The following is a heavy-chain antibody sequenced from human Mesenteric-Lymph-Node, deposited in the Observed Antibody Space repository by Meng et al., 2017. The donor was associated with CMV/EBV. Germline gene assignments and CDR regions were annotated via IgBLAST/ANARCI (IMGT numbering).Heavy chain of an antibody. CDR1: DDSMSSYNYY. D-gene: IGHD4-17*01. Sequence: GSLRLSCTVFDDSMSSYNYYWAWIRQPPGGGLEWIGNIFTSGRTSYNSSLGSRVTMSIDTAKRQFYLKLRSVTAADTAVYFCARDHTTMISAAGLGYFRLDPWGQGLLVTVSS. CDR2: IFTSGRT. CDR3: ARDHTTMISAAGLGYFRLDP. J-gene: IGHJ5*02. V-gene: IGHV4-39*07.